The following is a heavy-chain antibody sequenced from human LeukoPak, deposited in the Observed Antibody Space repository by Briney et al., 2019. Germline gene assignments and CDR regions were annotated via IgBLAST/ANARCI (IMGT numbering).Heavy chain of an antibody. D-gene: IGHD3-10*01. J-gene: IGHJ6*03. CDR3: ARDQGSGINYYYYYMDV. CDR2: ISSSGSTI. CDR1: GFTFSDYY. V-gene: IGHV3-11*04. Sequence: KTGGSLRLSCAASGFTFSDYYMSWIRQAPGKGLEWVSYISSSGSTIYYADSVKGRFTISRDNAKNSLYLQMNSLRAEDTAVYYCARDQGSGINYYYYYMDVWGKGTTVTVSS.